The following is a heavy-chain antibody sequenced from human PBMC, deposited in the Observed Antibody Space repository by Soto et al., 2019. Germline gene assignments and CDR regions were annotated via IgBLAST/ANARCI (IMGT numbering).Heavy chain of an antibody. D-gene: IGHD3-3*01. V-gene: IGHV3-23*01. CDR1: GFTFSSYA. CDR2: ISGSGGST. Sequence: GGSLRLSCAASGFTFSSYAMSWVRQAPGTGQEWVSAISGSGGSTYYADSVKGRFTISRDNSKNTLCLQMNSLRAEDTAVYYCATHKYYDFWSGYFNWFDPWGQGTLVTVSS. J-gene: IGHJ5*02. CDR3: ATHKYYDFWSGYFNWFDP.